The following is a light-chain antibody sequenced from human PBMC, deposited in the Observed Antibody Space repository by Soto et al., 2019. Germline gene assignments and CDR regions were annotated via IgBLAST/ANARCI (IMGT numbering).Light chain of an antibody. J-gene: IGKJ1*01. CDR1: QSLSSRN. V-gene: IGKV3-20*01. Sequence: ELVLTQSPGTLSLSPGERATLSCRASQSLSSRNLAWYQQKPGQAPRPLIYGVSSRATGIPDRFSGSGSGTDFTLTISRLEPEDFAVYYCRQYDSSPRTFGQGTKVEIK. CDR2: GVS. CDR3: RQYDSSPRT.